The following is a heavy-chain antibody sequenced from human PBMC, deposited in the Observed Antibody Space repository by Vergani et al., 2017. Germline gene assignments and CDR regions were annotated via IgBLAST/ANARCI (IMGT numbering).Heavy chain of an antibody. V-gene: IGHV3-64*01. J-gene: IGHJ4*02. D-gene: IGHD6-13*01. Sequence: EVQLVESGGGLVQPGGSLRLSCAASGFTFSSYAMHWVRQAPGKGLEYVSAISSNGGSTYYAKSVKGRFTISRDNSKNTLYLQMGSLRAEDMAVYYCARDFAAAGGFDYWGQGTLVTVSS. CDR1: GFTFSSYA. CDR3: ARDFAAAGGFDY. CDR2: ISSNGGST.